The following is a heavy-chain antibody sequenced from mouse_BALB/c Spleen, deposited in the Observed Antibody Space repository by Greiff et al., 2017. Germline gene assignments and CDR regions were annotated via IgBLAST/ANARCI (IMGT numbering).Heavy chain of an antibody. D-gene: IGHD2-2*01. CDR1: GFTFSSYA. CDR2: ISSGGST. Sequence: VQLKESGGGLVKPGGSLKLSCAASGFTFSSYAMSWVRQTPEKRLEWVASISSGGSTYYPDSVKGRFTISRDNARNILYLQMSSLRSEDTAMYYCARGRDGYDRFAYWGQGTLVTVSA. CDR3: ARGRDGYDRFAY. V-gene: IGHV5-6-5*01. J-gene: IGHJ3*01.